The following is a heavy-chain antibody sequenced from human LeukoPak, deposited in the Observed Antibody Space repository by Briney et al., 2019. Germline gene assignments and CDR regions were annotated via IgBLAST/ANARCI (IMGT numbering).Heavy chain of an antibody. CDR2: IFYVGST. J-gene: IGHJ3*02. CDR1: GDSIGSHY. D-gene: IGHD3-22*01. Sequence: SETLSLTCTVSGDSIGSHYWSWIRQPPGKGLEWIGYIFYVGSTNYNPSLKSRVTISVDTSKNQFSLKLDSVTAADTAVYYCARDYYDSRGEAFDIWGQGTMVTVSS. CDR3: ARDYYDSRGEAFDI. V-gene: IGHV4-59*11.